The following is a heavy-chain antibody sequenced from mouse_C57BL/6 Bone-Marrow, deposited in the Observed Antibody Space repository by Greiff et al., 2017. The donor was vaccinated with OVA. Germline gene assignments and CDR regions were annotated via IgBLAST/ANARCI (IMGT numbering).Heavy chain of an antibody. Sequence: VKLMESDAELVKPGASVKISCKVSGYTFTDHTIHWMKQRPEQGLEWIGYIYPRDGSTKYNEKFKGKATLTADKSSSTAYMQLNSLTSEDSAVYLCARRGGFNWFAYWGQGTLVTVSA. V-gene: IGHV1-78*01. CDR2: IYPRDGST. J-gene: IGHJ3*01. D-gene: IGHD3-2*02. CDR3: ARRGGFNWFAY. CDR1: GYTFTDHT.